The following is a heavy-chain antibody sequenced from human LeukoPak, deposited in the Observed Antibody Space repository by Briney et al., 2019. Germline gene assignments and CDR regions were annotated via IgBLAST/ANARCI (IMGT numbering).Heavy chain of an antibody. CDR3: ARNAGGSPDLYYMDV. D-gene: IGHD3-16*01. Sequence: SQTLSLTCTVSGGSISSGSYYWSWIRQPAGKGLEWIGRIYTRRSTNYNPSLKSRVTISVDTSKNQFSLKLSSVTAADTAVYYCARNAGGSPDLYYMDVWGKGTTVTVSS. CDR1: GGSISSGSYY. V-gene: IGHV4-61*02. J-gene: IGHJ6*03. CDR2: IYTRRST.